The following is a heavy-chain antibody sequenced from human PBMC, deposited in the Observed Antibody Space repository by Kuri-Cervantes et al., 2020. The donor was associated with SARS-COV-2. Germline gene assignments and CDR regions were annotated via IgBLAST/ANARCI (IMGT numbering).Heavy chain of an antibody. CDR2: IHYSEGT. J-gene: IGHJ5*01. V-gene: IGHV4-59*02. D-gene: IGHD3-10*01. CDR3: AKYEGFGTVFDS. CDR1: GASVTKYY. Sequence: SETLLTCAVSGASVTKYYWSWIRQAPRKGLEWIGYIHYSEGTKYNPSLKDRLTISLDMSKSHFSLELSSVTAADTAVYYCAKYEGFGTVFDSWGQGGLVTVSS.